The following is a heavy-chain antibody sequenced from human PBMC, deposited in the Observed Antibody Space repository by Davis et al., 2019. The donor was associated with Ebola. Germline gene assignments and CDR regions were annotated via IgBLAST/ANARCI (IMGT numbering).Heavy chain of an antibody. CDR1: GYTFTSYA. V-gene: IGHV1-69*13. CDR3: ARAPFTTYYFDY. J-gene: IGHJ4*02. D-gene: IGHD1-14*01. CDR2: IIPIFGTA. Sequence: SVTVSCKASGYTFTSYAISWVRQAPAQGLEWMGGIIPIFGTANYAQKFQGRVTITADESTSTAYMELSSLRSEDTAVYYCARAPFTTYYFDYWGQGTLVTVSS.